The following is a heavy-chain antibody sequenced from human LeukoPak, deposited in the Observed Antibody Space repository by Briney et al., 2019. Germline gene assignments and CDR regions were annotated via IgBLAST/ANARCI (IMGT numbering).Heavy chain of an antibody. CDR2: ISGSGSGGST. CDR1: GFTFDDSG. V-gene: IGHV3-23*01. D-gene: IGHD5-24*01. J-gene: IGHJ4*02. CDR3: ANSGYNRFDY. Sequence: GGSLRLSCAASGFTFDDSGMSWVRQAPGKGLEWVSSISGSGSGGSTYYADSVKGRFTISRDNSKNTLYLQMNSLRAEDTAVYYCANSGYNRFDYWGQGTLVTVSS.